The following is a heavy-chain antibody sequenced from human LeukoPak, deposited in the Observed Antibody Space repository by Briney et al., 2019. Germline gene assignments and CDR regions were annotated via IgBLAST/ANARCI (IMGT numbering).Heavy chain of an antibody. CDR2: IKQDGSEK. CDR1: GFTFSTYY. D-gene: IGHD3-10*01. V-gene: IGHV3-7*01. CDR3: ARPLMYYYGSETYFWFDP. J-gene: IGHJ5*02. Sequence: GGSLRLSCAASGFTFSTYYMTWVRQAPGKGLEWVANIKQDGSEKYYVDSVKGRFTISRDNAKNSLSLQMNSLRAEDTAVYYCARPLMYYYGSETYFWFDPWGQGTLVTVSS.